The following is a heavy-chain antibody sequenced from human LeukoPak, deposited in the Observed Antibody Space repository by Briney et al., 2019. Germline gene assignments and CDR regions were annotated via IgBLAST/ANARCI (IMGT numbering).Heavy chain of an antibody. Sequence: GGSLRLSCAASGFTFSSYGMNWVRQAPGKGLEWVSYISSNRGIIYYADSVKGRFTISRDNAKNSLYLQMNSLRAEDTAVYYCTREREGTYWGQGALVTVSS. J-gene: IGHJ4*02. CDR1: GFTFSSYG. V-gene: IGHV3-48*04. CDR2: ISSNRGII. D-gene: IGHD1-7*01. CDR3: TREREGTY.